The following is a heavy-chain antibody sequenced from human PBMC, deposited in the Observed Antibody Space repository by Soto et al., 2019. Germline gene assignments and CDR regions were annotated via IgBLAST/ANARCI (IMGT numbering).Heavy chain of an antibody. J-gene: IGHJ4*02. V-gene: IGHV3-9*01. CDR1: GFSFSNPW. Sequence: GGSLRLSCTASGFSFSNPWMSWVRRIPGKGLEWVSGISWNSGSIGYADSVKGRFTISRDNAKNSLYLQMNSLRAEDTALYYCAKDHYDILTGPTDYWGQGTLVTVSS. CDR3: AKDHYDILTGPTDY. CDR2: ISWNSGSI. D-gene: IGHD3-9*01.